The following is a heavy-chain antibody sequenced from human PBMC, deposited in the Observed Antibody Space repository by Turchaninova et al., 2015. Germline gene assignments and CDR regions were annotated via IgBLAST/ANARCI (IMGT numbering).Heavy chain of an antibody. V-gene: IGHV3-23*01. CDR3: AKDQGGYCSGGSCSLAS. CDR1: GCTFRSEA. J-gene: IGHJ5*02. Sequence: EVQLLESGGGLVQTGGSLSLSCAASGCTFRSEAMNWVRTAPGKGLEWVSAISGSGGSTYYADSVKGRFTISRDNSKNTLYLQMNSLRAEDSAVYYCAKDQGGYCSGGSCSLASWGQGTLVTVSS. CDR2: ISGSGGST. D-gene: IGHD2-15*01.